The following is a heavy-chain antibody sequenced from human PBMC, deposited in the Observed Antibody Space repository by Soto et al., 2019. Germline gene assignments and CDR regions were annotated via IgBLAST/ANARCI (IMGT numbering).Heavy chain of an antibody. Sequence: GGSLRLSCAASGFTFSSYAMSWVRQAPGKGLEWVSAISGSGGSTYYADSVKGRFTISRDNSKNTLYLQMNSLRAEDTAVYYCAKDPTLLWFGELSAKDYGMDVWGQGTTVTVSS. CDR1: GFTFSSYA. J-gene: IGHJ6*02. CDR2: ISGSGGST. V-gene: IGHV3-23*01. D-gene: IGHD3-10*01. CDR3: AKDPTLLWFGELSAKDYGMDV.